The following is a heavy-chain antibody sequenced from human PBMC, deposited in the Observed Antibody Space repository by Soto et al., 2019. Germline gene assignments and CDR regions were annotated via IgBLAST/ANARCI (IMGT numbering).Heavy chain of an antibody. CDR2: IKSKTDGRTT. CDR1: GFSFSDAW. D-gene: IGHD5-18*01. Sequence: GGSLRLSCAASGFSFSDAWMHWVRQAPGKGLEWVGLIKSKTDGRTTDHAAPVKGRFTISRDDSKNTLYLQMNSLETEDTAVYYCTTVSRGYGTECLDYWGQGSLVTVSS. CDR3: TTVSRGYGTECLDY. J-gene: IGHJ4*02. V-gene: IGHV3-15*07.